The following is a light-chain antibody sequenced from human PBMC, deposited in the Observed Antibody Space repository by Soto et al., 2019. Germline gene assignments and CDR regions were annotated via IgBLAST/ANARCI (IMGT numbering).Light chain of an antibody. Sequence: DIVMTQSPDSLAVSLGERATINCKSSQSVLYSPNNKNYLAWYQQKPGQPPKLLIYWASTRESGVPDRFSGSGARRDFTLTISSLQAEDVSFYYCQQYHSAPQSFGQGTKVELK. CDR1: QSVLYSPNNKNY. J-gene: IGKJ1*01. CDR3: QQYHSAPQS. V-gene: IGKV4-1*01. CDR2: WAS.